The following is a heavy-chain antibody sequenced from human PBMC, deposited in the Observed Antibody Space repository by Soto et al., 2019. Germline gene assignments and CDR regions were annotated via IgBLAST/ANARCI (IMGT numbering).Heavy chain of an antibody. D-gene: IGHD6-6*01. V-gene: IGHV4-4*07. Sequence: QVQLQESGPGLVKPSETLSLTCTVSGDSISSYYWSWIRQPAGKGMEWIGRIHATENTNYNPSLKSRVTMSIDTSNSHCSLKLTSLTAADTAVYYCARALSSKPGLYFDHWGQGTLVTVSS. J-gene: IGHJ4*02. CDR3: ARALSSKPGLYFDH. CDR1: GDSISSYY. CDR2: IHATENT.